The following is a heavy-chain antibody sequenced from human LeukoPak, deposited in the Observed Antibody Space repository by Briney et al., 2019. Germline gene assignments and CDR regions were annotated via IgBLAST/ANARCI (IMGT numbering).Heavy chain of an antibody. V-gene: IGHV3-15*01. J-gene: IGHJ4*02. CDR1: GFTFSNAW. Sequence: GGSQRLSCAASGFTFSNAWMSWVRQAPGKGLEWVGRIKSKTDGGTTDYAAPVKGRFTISRDDSKNTLYLQMNSLKTEDTAVYYCTTDGIVVASFDYWGQGTLVTVSS. CDR3: TTDGIVVASFDY. CDR2: IKSKTDGGTT. D-gene: IGHD3-22*01.